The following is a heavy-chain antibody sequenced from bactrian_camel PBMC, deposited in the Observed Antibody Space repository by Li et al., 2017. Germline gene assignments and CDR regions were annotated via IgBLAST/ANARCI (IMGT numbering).Heavy chain of an antibody. Sequence: HVQLVESGGGSVQSGGSLRLSCAASTYTYSSRNFCMGWFRQAPGKEREGVAAIDVGGAISYADSVKGRFTITRDYANNTLYLQMDNMNPEDTAMYICGAESTYTGGRITPVFNCATNYWGLGTQVTVS. V-gene: IGHV3S26*01. CDR1: TYTYSSRNFC. CDR3: GAESTYTGGRITPVFNCATNY. J-gene: IGHJ4*01. D-gene: IGHD7*01. CDR2: IDVGGAI.